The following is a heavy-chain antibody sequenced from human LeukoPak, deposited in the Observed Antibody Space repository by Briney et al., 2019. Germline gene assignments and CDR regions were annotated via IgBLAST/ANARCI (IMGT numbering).Heavy chain of an antibody. J-gene: IGHJ1*01. V-gene: IGHV3-74*01. D-gene: IGHD3-22*01. CDR1: GFTINTYW. CDR2: INSDGSNT. CDR3: AAENYYDSRESY. Sequence: GGSLRLSCAASGFTINTYWMHWVRQAPGKGLVWVSRINSDGSNTGYADSVKGRFTISRDNAKNTLYLLMNSLRAEDTAVYYRAAENYYDSRESYWGQGTLVTVS.